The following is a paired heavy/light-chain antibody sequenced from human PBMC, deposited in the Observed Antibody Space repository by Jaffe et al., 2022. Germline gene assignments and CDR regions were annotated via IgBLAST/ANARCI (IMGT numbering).Light chain of an antibody. J-gene: IGLJ3*02. Sequence: QLVLTQSPSASASLGASVKLTCTLSSGHSNYAIAWLQQQADKGPRFLMKLNIDGTHNNGDDIPDRFSGSSSGAERYLTISSLQSEDEADYYCQTWGTGIRVFGGGTKLTVL. CDR2: LNIDGTH. CDR1: SGHSNYA. V-gene: IGLV4-69*01. CDR3: QTWGTGIRV.
Heavy chain of an antibody. D-gene: IGHD3-9*01. CDR3: ARCFLTGYCAFNI. Sequence: EVQLVESGGGLVQPGGSLRLSCAASGFPFSSYEINWVRQAPGKGLEWLSYISIGGSPIYYADSVKGRFTISRDDAKNSVYLQMSSLRAEDTAVYYCARCFLTGYCAFNIWGQGTMVTVSS. CDR2: ISIGGSPI. CDR1: GFPFSSYE. V-gene: IGHV3-48*03. J-gene: IGHJ3*02.